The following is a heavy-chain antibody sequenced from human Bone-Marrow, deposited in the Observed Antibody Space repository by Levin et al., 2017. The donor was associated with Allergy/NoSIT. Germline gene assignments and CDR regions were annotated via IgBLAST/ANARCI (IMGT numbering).Heavy chain of an antibody. CDR2: INMGGSTT. J-gene: IGHJ4*02. V-gene: IGHV3-74*01. CDR3: ARGWYFLDY. D-gene: IGHD6-13*01. Sequence: GESLKISCAASGFTFNSHWMHWVHQAPGKGLMWVSHINMGGSTTTYADSVNGRFTISRDNAKNTLYLQMNSLRADDTAVYYCARGWYFLDYWGQGTLVTVSS. CDR1: GFTFNSHW.